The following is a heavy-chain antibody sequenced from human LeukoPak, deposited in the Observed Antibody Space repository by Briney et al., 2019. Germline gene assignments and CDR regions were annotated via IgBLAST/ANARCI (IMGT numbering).Heavy chain of an antibody. V-gene: IGHV3-11*01. CDR3: ARDPESAAGPDYYYFYGMDA. D-gene: IGHD6-13*01. CDR1: GFTFSDYY. Sequence: GGSLRLSCAASGFTFSDYYMSWIRQAPGKVLEWISYISSRGRTIYYADSVKGRFTISRDNAKKSLYLQMNSLRAEDTAVYYCARDPESAAGPDYYYFYGMDAWGQGTMVTVSS. J-gene: IGHJ6*02. CDR2: ISSRGRTI.